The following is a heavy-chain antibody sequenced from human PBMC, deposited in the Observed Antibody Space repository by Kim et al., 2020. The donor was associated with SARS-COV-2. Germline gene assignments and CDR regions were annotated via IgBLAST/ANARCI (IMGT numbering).Heavy chain of an antibody. CDR3: ARDYSSSLYYYYGMDV. V-gene: IGHV3-33*01. J-gene: IGHJ6*02. CDR1: GFTFSSYG. CDR2: IWYDGSNK. Sequence: GGSLRLSCAASGFTFSSYGMHWVRQAPGKGLEWVAVIWYDGSNKYYADSVKGRFTISRDNSKNTLYLQMNSLRAEDTAVYYCARDYSSSLYYYYGMDVWGQGTTVTGSS. D-gene: IGHD6-13*01.